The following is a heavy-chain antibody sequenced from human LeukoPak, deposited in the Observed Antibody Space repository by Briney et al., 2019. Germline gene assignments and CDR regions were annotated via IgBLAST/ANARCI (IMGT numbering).Heavy chain of an antibody. CDR1: GFTFSSYW. Sequence: GGSLRLSCAASGFTFSSYWMHWVRQAPGKGLVWVSRINSGGSSTSYADSVKGRFTISRYNAKNTLYLQMNSLRAEDTAVYYCARDRVAARLVYYYYYMDVWGKGTTVIVSS. CDR2: INSGGSST. J-gene: IGHJ6*03. CDR3: ARDRVAARLVYYYYYMDV. D-gene: IGHD6-6*01. V-gene: IGHV3-74*01.